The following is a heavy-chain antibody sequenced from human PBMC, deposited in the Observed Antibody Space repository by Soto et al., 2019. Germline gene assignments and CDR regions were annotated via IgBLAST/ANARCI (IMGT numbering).Heavy chain of an antibody. CDR2: VNYGGNMN. CDR1: GLTFRGYW. Sequence: EVQLVESGGGLVQPGGSLRLSCEASGLTFRGYWMNWIRQAPGMGLEWVANVNYGGNMNHYVDSVKGRFTMSWDSAQKSLYLQMDSLRVEDTAVYYCVKCRDAAKAAPTYSYYYLDVWGKGTTVTVSS. J-gene: IGHJ6*03. D-gene: IGHD6-6*01. V-gene: IGHV3-7*01. CDR3: VKCRDAAKAAPTYSYYYLDV.